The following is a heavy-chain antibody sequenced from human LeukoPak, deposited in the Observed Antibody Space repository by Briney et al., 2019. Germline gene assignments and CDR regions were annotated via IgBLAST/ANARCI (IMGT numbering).Heavy chain of an antibody. J-gene: IGHJ4*02. CDR2: IWFDGTEK. CDR1: GFVFSGYA. D-gene: IGHD3-10*01. CDR3: ARDSNSAGDY. V-gene: IGHV3-33*01. Sequence: GGSLRLSCAASGFVFSGYAMHWVRQVPGKGLEWVALIWFDGTEKFYADSVKGRFTISRDNSRNTVDLQMNSLRVEDTAVYYCARDSNSAGDYWGQGTPVTVSS.